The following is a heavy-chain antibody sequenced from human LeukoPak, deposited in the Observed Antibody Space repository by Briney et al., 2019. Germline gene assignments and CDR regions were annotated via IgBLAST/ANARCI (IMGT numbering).Heavy chain of an antibody. J-gene: IGHJ4*02. D-gene: IGHD3-10*01. Sequence: SETPSLTCTVSGGSISSGDYYWSWIRQPPGKGLEWIGYIYYSGSTYYNPSLKSRVTISVDTSKNQFSLKLSSVTAADTAVYYCARDRGAYYYGSGSKYYFDYWGQGTLVTVSS. CDR1: GGSISSGDYY. CDR2: IYYSGST. CDR3: ARDRGAYYYGSGSKYYFDY. V-gene: IGHV4-30-4*01.